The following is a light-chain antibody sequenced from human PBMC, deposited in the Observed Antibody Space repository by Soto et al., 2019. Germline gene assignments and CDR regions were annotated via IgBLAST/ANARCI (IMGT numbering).Light chain of an antibody. CDR3: QQYGTSALT. J-gene: IGKJ4*01. V-gene: IGKV3-20*01. CDR2: GTS. CDR1: QSVSSSY. Sequence: IVLTQSPGTLSLSPGERATLSCRASQSVSSSYLVWYQQRPGQPPRLLIYGTSTRAAGISDRFSGSGSGTDFTLTSYRLEPGDSEVYYCQQYGTSALTFGGGTKVEIK.